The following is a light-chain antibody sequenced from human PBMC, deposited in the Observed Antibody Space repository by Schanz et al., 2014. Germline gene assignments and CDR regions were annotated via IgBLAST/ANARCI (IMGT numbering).Light chain of an antibody. V-gene: IGLV2-14*03. CDR2: DVT. Sequence: QSALTQPASVSGSPGQSITISCTGTSSDVGAYDSVSWYQQHPGKAPQLLIFDVTDRPSGVSNRFSGSKSGNTASLTISGLQAEDEADYYCSSYTTTTPWVFGGGTKLTVL. CDR3: SSYTTTTPWV. J-gene: IGLJ3*02. CDR1: SSDVGAYDS.